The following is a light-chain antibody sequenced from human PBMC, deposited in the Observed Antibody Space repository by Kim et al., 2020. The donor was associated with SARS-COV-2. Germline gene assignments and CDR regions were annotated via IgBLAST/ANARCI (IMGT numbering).Light chain of an antibody. CDR1: SYNIGSNY. J-gene: IGLJ1*01. V-gene: IGLV1-47*01. CDR2: SNN. CDR3: AAWDNSLSALV. Sequence: ELTQPPSASGTPGKRVTISCTGSSYNIGSNYVYWYEQFPGTAPKLLIYSNNERPSGVPDRFSGSKSGTSASLAISGLRSEDEADYYCAAWDNSLSALVFGTGTKVTFL.